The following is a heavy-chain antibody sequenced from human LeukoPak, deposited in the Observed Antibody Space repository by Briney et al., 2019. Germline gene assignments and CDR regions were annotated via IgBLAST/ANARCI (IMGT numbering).Heavy chain of an antibody. D-gene: IGHD2-15*01. CDR2: IYTSGST. CDR3: AREIRSAQSLNPFDY. J-gene: IGHJ4*02. V-gene: IGHV4-4*07. CDR1: GGSISSYY. Sequence: SETLSLTCTVSGGSISSYYWSWIRQPAGKGLEWIGRIYTSGSTNYNPSLKSRVTMSVDTSKNQFSLKPSSVTAADTAVYYCAREIRSAQSLNPFDYWGQGTLVTVSS.